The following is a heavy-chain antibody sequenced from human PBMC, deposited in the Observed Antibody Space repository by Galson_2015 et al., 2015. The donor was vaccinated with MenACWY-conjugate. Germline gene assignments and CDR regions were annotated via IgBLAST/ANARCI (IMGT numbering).Heavy chain of an antibody. J-gene: IGHJ4*02. CDR2: IRGSGGGT. Sequence: SLRLSCAASGFTLSNYAMTWVRQAPGKGLEWVSTIRGSGGGTYYTDSVKGRFTITRDDSKNTLYLQMNNLRVEDTAVYFCARVTPGEGYVDYWGQGTLVTV. V-gene: IGHV3-23*01. CDR3: ARVTPGEGYVDY. D-gene: IGHD7-27*01. CDR1: GFTLSNYA.